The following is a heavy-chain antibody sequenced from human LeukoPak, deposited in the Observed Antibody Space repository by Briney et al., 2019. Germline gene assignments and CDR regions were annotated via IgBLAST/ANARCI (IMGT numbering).Heavy chain of an antibody. Sequence: SETLSPTCTVSGGSISNYYWSWLRQPAGKGLEWIGRIYSSGTTNYNPSLTGRVSMSVDTSKNQFSLKLNSVTAADTAVYYCARGSSGWHSIDYWGQGTLVTVSS. CDR1: GGSISNYY. V-gene: IGHV4-4*07. CDR2: IYSSGTT. J-gene: IGHJ4*02. D-gene: IGHD6-19*01. CDR3: ARGSSGWHSIDY.